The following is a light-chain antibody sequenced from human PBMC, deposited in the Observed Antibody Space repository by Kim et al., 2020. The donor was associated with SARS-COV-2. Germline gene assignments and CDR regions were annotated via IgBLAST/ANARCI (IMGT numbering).Light chain of an antibody. Sequence: PGQTVTISCNGSSSNIGAGYEVHWYKQSPGAAPKLLISTNTNRPSEVPDRFSVSISDTSASLAITGLQADDEADYYCQSYDNTWVFGGGTKVTVL. CDR2: TNT. V-gene: IGLV1-40*01. CDR3: QSYDNTWV. CDR1: SSNIGAGYE. J-gene: IGLJ2*01.